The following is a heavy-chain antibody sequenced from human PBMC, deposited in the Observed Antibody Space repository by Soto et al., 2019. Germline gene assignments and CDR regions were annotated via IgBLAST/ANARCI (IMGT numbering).Heavy chain of an antibody. D-gene: IGHD3-3*01. CDR1: GYTFTGYY. Sequence: QVPLVQSGAEVKKPGASVKVSCKASGYTFTGYYMHWVRQAPGQGLEWMGWINPNSGGTNYAQKFQGRVTMTRDTSISTAYMELSRLRSDDTAVYYCARGPRITIFGVVRRAFDIWGQGTMVTVSS. V-gene: IGHV1-2*02. J-gene: IGHJ3*02. CDR3: ARGPRITIFGVVRRAFDI. CDR2: INPNSGGT.